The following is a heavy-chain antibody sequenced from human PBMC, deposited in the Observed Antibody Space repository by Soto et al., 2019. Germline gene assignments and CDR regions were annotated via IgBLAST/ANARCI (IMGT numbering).Heavy chain of an antibody. Sequence: GGSLRLSCAASGFAFSSYAMSWVRQAPGKGLEWVSGIGGSGDNIYNADSVKGRFTISRDNSKNTTYLQMSRVRADDTAVYYCVKHDYNFWTRYTLTPGIDVWGQGTAVTVSS. D-gene: IGHD3-3*01. V-gene: IGHV3-23*01. CDR3: VKHDYNFWTRYTLTPGIDV. CDR2: IGGSGDNI. J-gene: IGHJ6*02. CDR1: GFAFSSYA.